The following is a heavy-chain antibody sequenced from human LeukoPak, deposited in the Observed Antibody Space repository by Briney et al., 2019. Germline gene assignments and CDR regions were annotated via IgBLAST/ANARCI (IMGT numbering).Heavy chain of an antibody. V-gene: IGHV1-8*01. J-gene: IGHJ6*03. CDR1: GYTFTSYD. CDR2: MNPNSGNT. CDR3: ARLDWNDWADYYYMDV. D-gene: IGHD1-1*01. Sequence: ASVKVSFKASGYTFTSYDINWVRQATGQGLEWMGWMNPNSGNTGYAQKFQGRVTMTRNTSISTAYMELSSLRSEDTAVYYCARLDWNDWADYYYMDVWGKGTTVTISS.